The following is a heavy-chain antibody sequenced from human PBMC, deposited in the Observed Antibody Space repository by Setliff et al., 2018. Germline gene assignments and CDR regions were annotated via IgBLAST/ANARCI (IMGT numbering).Heavy chain of an antibody. CDR3: ATLLANYGSGMDV. V-gene: IGHV4-38-2*01. Sequence: NPSETLSLTCAVSGYSISSGYNWGWIRQPPGKGLEWIASIYYRGNTYYNPALKSRVTISVDTSKNQFSLKVNSVTAADTAVYYCATLLANYGSGMDVWGQGTTVTVSS. J-gene: IGHJ6*02. CDR2: IYYRGNT. CDR1: GYSISSGYN. D-gene: IGHD3-10*01.